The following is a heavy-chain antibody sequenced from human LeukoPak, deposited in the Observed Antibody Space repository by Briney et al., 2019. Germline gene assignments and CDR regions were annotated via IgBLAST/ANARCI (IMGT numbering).Heavy chain of an antibody. CDR1: GGTFSYFS. J-gene: IGHJ5*02. D-gene: IGHD5-18*01. V-gene: IGHV1-69*05. CDR3: SREDIPDSAMVTDYS. CDR2: FIPLFGTP. Sequence: ASVKVSCKASGGTFSYFSINWVRQAPGQGLEWMGGFIPLFGTPKYARKFQGRVTITTDASATTSYLELSSLRSEDTAMYYFSREDIPDSAMVTDYSWGQGTPVTSSS.